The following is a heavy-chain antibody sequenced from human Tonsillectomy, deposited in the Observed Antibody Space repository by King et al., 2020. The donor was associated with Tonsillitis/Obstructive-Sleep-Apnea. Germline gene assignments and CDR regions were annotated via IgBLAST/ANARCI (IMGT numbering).Heavy chain of an antibody. V-gene: IGHV1-46*01. CDR1: GYTFTRNY. Sequence: QLVQSGAEVKKPGASVKVSCKASGYTFTRNYMHWVRQAPGQGLEWMGTINPSGGSTSYAQKFQGRVTMTSDTSTSTVYMEVSSPRSEDTAVYYCARGRGYDSNRYYYGVVGFLDYWGKGPL. J-gene: IGHJ4*02. CDR3: ARGRGYDSNRYYYGVVGFLDY. CDR2: INPSGGST. D-gene: IGHD3-22*01.